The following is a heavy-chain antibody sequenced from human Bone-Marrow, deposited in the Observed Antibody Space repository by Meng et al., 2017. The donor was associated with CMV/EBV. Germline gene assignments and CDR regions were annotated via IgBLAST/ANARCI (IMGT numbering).Heavy chain of an antibody. V-gene: IGHV1-24*01. CDR1: GGTFSSYA. D-gene: IGHD4-11*01. Sequence: ASVKVSCKASGGTFSSYAISWVRQAPGQGLEWMGGVDPEDGETIYPQNFQGRVSMTEDTSTDTAYMELRSLRSEDTAVYYCSPVTTFNYYVLEVWGRGTTVTVSS. J-gene: IGHJ6*02. CDR3: SPVTTFNYYVLEV. CDR2: VDPEDGET.